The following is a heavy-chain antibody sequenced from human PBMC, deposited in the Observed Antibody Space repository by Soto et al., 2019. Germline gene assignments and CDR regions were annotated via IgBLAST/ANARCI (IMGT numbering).Heavy chain of an antibody. V-gene: IGHV6-1*01. CDR2: TYYRSKWYN. CDR1: GDSVSSNSAT. D-gene: IGHD6-25*01. J-gene: IGHJ5*02. Sequence: HSQILSLTCAISGDSVSSNSATWNWIRQSPSRGLEWLGRTYYRSKWYNDYAVSVKSRITINPDTSKNQFSLQLNSVTPEDTAVYYCAREEIAAAYNWFDPWGQGTLVTVSS. CDR3: AREEIAAAYNWFDP.